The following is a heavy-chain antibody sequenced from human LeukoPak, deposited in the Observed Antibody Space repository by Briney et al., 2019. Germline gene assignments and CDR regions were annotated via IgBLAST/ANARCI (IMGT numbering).Heavy chain of an antibody. J-gene: IGHJ2*01. CDR1: GYSFSTYW. CDR3: ARQVASYWYFDL. CDR2: IYPGDSDT. V-gene: IGHV5-51*01. D-gene: IGHD2-15*01. Sequence: GESLKISCKGSGYSFSTYWIGWVRQMPGKGLEWMGIIYPGDSDTRYSPSFQGQVTISVDKSISTAYLQWSSLKASDTAMYYCARQVASYWYFDLWGRGTLVTVSS.